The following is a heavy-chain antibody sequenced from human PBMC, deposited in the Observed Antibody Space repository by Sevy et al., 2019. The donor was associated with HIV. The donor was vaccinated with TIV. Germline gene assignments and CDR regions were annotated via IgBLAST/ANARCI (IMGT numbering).Heavy chain of an antibody. CDR2: IRYDGSNK. D-gene: IGHD2-2*02. CDR3: AKGGYCSSTSCYTAYFDY. Sequence: GGSLRLSCAASGFTFSSYGMHWVRQAPGKGLEWVAFIRYDGSNKYYADSVKGRFTISRDNSKNTLYLQMNSLRAEDTAVYYCAKGGYCSSTSCYTAYFDYWGQGTLVTVSS. J-gene: IGHJ4*02. CDR1: GFTFSSYG. V-gene: IGHV3-30*02.